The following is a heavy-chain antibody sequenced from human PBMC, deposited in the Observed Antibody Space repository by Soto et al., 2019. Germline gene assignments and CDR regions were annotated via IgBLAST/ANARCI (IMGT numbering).Heavy chain of an antibody. J-gene: IGHJ6*02. D-gene: IGHD2-2*01. Sequence: QITLKESGPTLVKPTQSLTLTCTLSGFAVTTSGVGVGWIRQTPEKALEWLALIYWDDDKRYSPSLKSRLAISKDTSKNLVVLTMTNMDPVDTASYYCARYFYENSCYLPWEYGFDVWGQGTTVIVSS. V-gene: IGHV2-5*02. CDR2: IYWDDDK. CDR1: GFAVTTSGVG. CDR3: ARYFYENSCYLPWEYGFDV.